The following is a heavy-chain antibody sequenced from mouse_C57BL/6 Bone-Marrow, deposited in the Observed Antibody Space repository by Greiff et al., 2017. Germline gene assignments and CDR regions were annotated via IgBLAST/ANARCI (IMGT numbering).Heavy chain of an antibody. D-gene: IGHD1-1*01. J-gene: IGHJ2*01. V-gene: IGHV3-6*01. CDR1: GYSITSGYY. CDR3: ASLTTVVARYYFDY. CDR2: ISYDGSN. Sequence: EVKLQESGPGLVKPSQSLSLTCSVTGYSITSGYYWNWIRQFPGNKLEWMGYISYDGSNNYNPSLKNRISITRDTSKNQFFLKLNSVTTEDTATYYWASLTTVVARYYFDYWGQGTTLTVSS.